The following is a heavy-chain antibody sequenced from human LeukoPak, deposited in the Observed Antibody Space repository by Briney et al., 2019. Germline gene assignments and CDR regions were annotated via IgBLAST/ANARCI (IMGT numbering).Heavy chain of an antibody. D-gene: IGHD1-1*01. J-gene: IGHJ4*02. CDR2: IYPGDSET. CDR3: ARGTARFDY. CDR1: LYRLNSYR. V-gene: IGHV5-51*01. Sequence: LQISSPGSLYRLNSYRIGWVRPMPGKGLEWMGTIYPGDSETRYSPSFQGQVTMSADKSISTAYLQWSSLKASDTAMYYCARGTARFDYWGQGTLVSVSS.